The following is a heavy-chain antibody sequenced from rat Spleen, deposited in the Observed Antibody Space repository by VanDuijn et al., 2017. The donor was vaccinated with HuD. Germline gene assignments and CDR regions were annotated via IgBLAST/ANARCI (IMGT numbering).Heavy chain of an antibody. V-gene: IGHV5-7*01. J-gene: IGHJ2*01. D-gene: IGHD1-4*01. Sequence: EVQLVESGGGLVQPGRSLKLSCAASGFTFSDYNMAWVRQAPKKGLEWVATISTSGSRTYYPDSVKGRFTISRDNAKSSLYLQMNSLKSEDTATYYCARHDSYPGITGLDYWGQGVMVTVSS. CDR2: ISTSGSRT. CDR3: ARHDSYPGITGLDY. CDR1: GFTFSDYN.